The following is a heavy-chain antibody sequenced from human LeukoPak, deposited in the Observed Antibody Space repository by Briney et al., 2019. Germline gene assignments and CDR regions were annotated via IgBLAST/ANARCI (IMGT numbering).Heavy chain of an antibody. V-gene: IGHV3-23*01. CDR2: ISGSGGGT. J-gene: IGHJ4*02. D-gene: IGHD5-12*01. Sequence: GGSLRLSRAASGFTFSNYAMSWVRQAPGKGLEWVSCISGSGGGTYYADSVEGRFTISRDNSKNTLYLQMNSLRAEDTAVYYCAKGRYSGYVPDYWGQGTLVTVSS. CDR1: GFTFSNYA. CDR3: AKGRYSGYVPDY.